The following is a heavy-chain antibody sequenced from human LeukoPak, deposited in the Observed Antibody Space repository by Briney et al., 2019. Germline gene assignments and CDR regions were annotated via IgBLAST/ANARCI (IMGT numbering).Heavy chain of an antibody. D-gene: IGHD3-10*01. Sequence: PGGSLRLSCAASGFAFSNYAMSWVRQAPGKGLEWVSTIRGSGGNTYYADSVKGRFTISGDNSKNTLYLQMNSLRAEDTAVYFCAKDRATYYSGGFDYWGQGTLLTVSS. J-gene: IGHJ4*02. CDR1: GFAFSNYA. CDR3: AKDRATYYSGGFDY. CDR2: IRGSGGNT. V-gene: IGHV3-23*01.